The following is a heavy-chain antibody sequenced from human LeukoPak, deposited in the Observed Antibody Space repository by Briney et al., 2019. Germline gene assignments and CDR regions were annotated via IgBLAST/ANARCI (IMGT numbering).Heavy chain of an antibody. Sequence: SETLSLTCAVSGGSINNHYWGWIRQPPGKGLEWIGYIYYSGSTNYNPSLKSRVTILVDTSKNQFSLKLSSVTAADTAVYYCARSHSVWTSSDYWGQGTLVTVSS. V-gene: IGHV4-59*11. J-gene: IGHJ4*02. CDR3: ARSHSVWTSSDY. CDR2: IYYSGST. D-gene: IGHD2-2*01. CDR1: GGSINNHY.